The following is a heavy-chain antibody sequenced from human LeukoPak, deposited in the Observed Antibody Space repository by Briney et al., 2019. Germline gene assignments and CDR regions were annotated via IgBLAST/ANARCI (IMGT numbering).Heavy chain of an antibody. Sequence: ASVKVSCKASGYTFTGYCMHWVRQAPGQGLEWMGWINPNSGGTNYAQKFQGRVTMTRDTSISTAYMELSRLRSDDTAVYYCARNDILTGSWFDPWGQGTLVTVSS. V-gene: IGHV1-2*02. J-gene: IGHJ5*02. CDR3: ARNDILTGSWFDP. D-gene: IGHD3-9*01. CDR2: INPNSGGT. CDR1: GYTFTGYC.